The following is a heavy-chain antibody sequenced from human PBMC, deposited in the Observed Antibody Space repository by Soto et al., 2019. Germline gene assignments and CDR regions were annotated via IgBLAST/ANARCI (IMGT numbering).Heavy chain of an antibody. J-gene: IGHJ4*02. Sequence: QVLLVQSGAEVKRPGSSVKVSCKVSGGTFSTYTISWVRQAPGQGLEWMGRIIPMFGLPNHAQTFQGRVTITADKSTHTSSLEMTGLTSEDPAVYYCGFDMNTGVVYFDNWGQGTLVTVSS. CDR2: IIPMFGLP. CDR1: GGTFSTYT. V-gene: IGHV1-69*02. D-gene: IGHD3-3*01. CDR3: GFDMNTGVVYFDN.